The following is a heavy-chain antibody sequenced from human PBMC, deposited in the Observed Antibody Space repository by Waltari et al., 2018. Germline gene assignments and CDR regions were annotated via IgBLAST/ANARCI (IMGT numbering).Heavy chain of an antibody. CDR3: ARDTAFGWS. J-gene: IGHJ5*02. D-gene: IGHD6-19*01. CDR2: ISSNGQTV. V-gene: IGHV3-48*03. CDR1: GITFSSYE. Sequence: EVELVESGGGWVQHGRSLRLSCVASGITFSSYEMNWVRQAPGKGLEWVSYISSNGQTVYYADSVKGRFAISRDNTKNSLYLQMNSLRVEDSALYYCARDTAFGWSWGQGTLVTVSS.